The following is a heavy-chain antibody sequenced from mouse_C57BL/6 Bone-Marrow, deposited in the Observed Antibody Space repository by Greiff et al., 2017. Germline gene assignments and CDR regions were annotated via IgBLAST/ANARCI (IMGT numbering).Heavy chain of an antibody. Sequence: VQLKESGGDLVKPGGSLKLSCAASGFTFSSYGMSCVRQTPDKRLEWVATISSGGSYTYYTDSVKGRFTISSDNAKNTLYLQMSSLKSEDTAMYYCARQNYGSSPGAYWGQGTLVTVAA. CDR2: ISSGGSYT. D-gene: IGHD1-1*01. J-gene: IGHJ3*01. CDR3: ARQNYGSSPGAY. CDR1: GFTFSSYG. V-gene: IGHV5-6*01.